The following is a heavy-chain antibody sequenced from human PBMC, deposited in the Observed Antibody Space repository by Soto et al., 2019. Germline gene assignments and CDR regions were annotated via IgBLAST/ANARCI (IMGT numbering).Heavy chain of an antibody. V-gene: IGHV3-53*01. CDR2: IYSGGST. D-gene: IGHD3-10*01. Sequence: EVQLVESGGGLIQPGGSLRLSCAASGFTVSSNYMSWVRQAPGKGLEWVSVIYSGGSTYYADSVKGRFTISRDNSKNTLYLQMNSLRAEDTAVYYCERAAGLWFGELAAFDIWGQGTMVTVSS. J-gene: IGHJ3*02. CDR1: GFTVSSNY. CDR3: ERAAGLWFGELAAFDI.